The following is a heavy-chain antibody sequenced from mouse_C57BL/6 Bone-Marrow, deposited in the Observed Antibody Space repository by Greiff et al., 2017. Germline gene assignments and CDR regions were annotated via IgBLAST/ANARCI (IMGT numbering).Heavy chain of an antibody. J-gene: IGHJ2*01. V-gene: IGHV1-9*01. CDR1: GYTFTGYW. D-gene: IGHD2-2*01. Sequence: QVTLKVSGAELMKPGASVKLSCKATGYTFTGYWIEWVKQRPGHGLEWIGEFLPGSGSTNYNEKFKGKATFTADTSSNTAYMQLSRLTTEDSAIYYCARWRRWLRGYFDYWGQGTTRTVSS. CDR3: ARWRRWLRGYFDY. CDR2: FLPGSGST.